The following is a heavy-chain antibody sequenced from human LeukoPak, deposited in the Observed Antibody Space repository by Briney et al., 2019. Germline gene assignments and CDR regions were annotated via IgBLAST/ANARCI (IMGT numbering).Heavy chain of an antibody. V-gene: IGHV1-2*02. CDR1: GYTFTGYY. D-gene: IGHD3-16*01. CDR3: ATQRGSYLWGTDFDY. Sequence: ASVKVSCKASGYTFTGYYMHWVRQAPGQGLEWMGWINPNSGDTKFAREFQGRVIMTRDTSISTAYMGLSRLRSDDTAVYYCATQRGSYLWGTDFDYWGQGTLVTVSS. J-gene: IGHJ4*02. CDR2: INPNSGDT.